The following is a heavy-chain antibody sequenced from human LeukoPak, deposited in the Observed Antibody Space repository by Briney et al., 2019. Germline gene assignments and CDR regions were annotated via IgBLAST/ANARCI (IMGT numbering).Heavy chain of an antibody. V-gene: IGHV1-46*01. CDR3: VSFVAAAGKEVDY. J-gene: IGHJ4*02. Sequence: ASVKVSCKASGYTFTSYYIHWVRQAPGQGLEWMGIINPSGGSTTYAQKFRGRVTMTRDTSTSTVYMELSSLRFEDTAVYYCVSFVAAAGKEVDYWGQGTLVTVSS. D-gene: IGHD6-13*01. CDR1: GYTFTSYY. CDR2: INPSGGST.